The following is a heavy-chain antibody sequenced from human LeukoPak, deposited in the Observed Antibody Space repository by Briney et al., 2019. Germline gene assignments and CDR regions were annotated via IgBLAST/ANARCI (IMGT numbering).Heavy chain of an antibody. V-gene: IGHV4-59*11. CDR1: GGSINSHY. J-gene: IGHJ3*02. CDR2: IYNSGSI. Sequence: SETLSLTCTVSGGSINSHYCNWIRQSPGKGLEWIWYIYNSGSINYNPSLKSRVTISVDTSKNQFSLKLSSVTAADTAIYYCATKVRGGFDIWGQGTMVTVSS. D-gene: IGHD2-15*01. CDR3: ATKVRGGFDI.